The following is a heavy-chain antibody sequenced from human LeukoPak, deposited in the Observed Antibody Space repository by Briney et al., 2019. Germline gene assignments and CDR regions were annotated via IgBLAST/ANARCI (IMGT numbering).Heavy chain of an antibody. CDR3: AKVFSTVTGYYYYMDV. V-gene: IGHV3-23*01. J-gene: IGHJ6*03. Sequence: GGSLRLSCAASGFTFSSYAMSWVRQAPGKGLEWVSAINGSGGSTYYADSVKGRFTISRDNSKNTLYLQMNSLRAEDTAVYYCAKVFSTVTGYYYYMDVWGKGTTVTVSS. CDR1: GFTFSSYA. D-gene: IGHD4-17*01. CDR2: INGSGGST.